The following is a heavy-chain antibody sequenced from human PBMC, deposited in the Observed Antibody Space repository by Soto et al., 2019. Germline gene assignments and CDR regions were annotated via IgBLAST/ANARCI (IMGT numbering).Heavy chain of an antibody. J-gene: IGHJ4*01. D-gene: IGHD3-10*01. CDR3: ARDSGYGSGASVNHYLDF. Sequence: PGGSLRLSCAASTSGFGGSNYMTWVRQAPGKGLEWVSVIYRDGNTYYVDSVKGRFTISRDNSKNTLYLQMNSLRGEDTAVYYCARDSGYGSGASVNHYLDFWGRGTLVTVSS. V-gene: IGHV3-53*01. CDR2: IYRDGNT. CDR1: TSGFGGSNY.